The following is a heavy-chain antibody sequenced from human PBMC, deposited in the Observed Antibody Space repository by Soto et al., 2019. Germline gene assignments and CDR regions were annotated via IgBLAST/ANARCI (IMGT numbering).Heavy chain of an antibody. CDR1: GFTFSNAW. V-gene: IGHV3-15*07. J-gene: IGHJ4*02. CDR2: IKSKTDGGTT. CDR3: TSRAPLFYDYVWGSYRNFDY. D-gene: IGHD3-16*02. Sequence: GGSLRLSCAASGFTFSNAWMNWVRQAPGKGLEWVGRIKSKTDGGTTDYAAPVKGRFTISRDDSKNTLYLQMNSLKTEDTAVYYCTSRAPLFYDYVWGSYRNFDYWGQGTLVTVSS.